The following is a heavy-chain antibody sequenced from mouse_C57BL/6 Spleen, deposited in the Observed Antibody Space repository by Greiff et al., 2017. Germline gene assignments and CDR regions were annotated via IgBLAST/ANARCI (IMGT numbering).Heavy chain of an antibody. J-gene: IGHJ1*03. V-gene: IGHV1-47*01. D-gene: IGHD1-1*01. CDR3: ARGYYGSSYWYFDV. Sequence: QVQLQQSGAELVKPGASVKMSCKASGYTFTTYPIEWMKQNHGKSLEWIGNFHPYNDDTKYNEKFKGKATLTVEKSSSTVYLELSRLTSDDSSVYYCARGYYGSSYWYFDVWGTGTTVTVSS. CDR2: FHPYNDDT. CDR1: GYTFTTYP.